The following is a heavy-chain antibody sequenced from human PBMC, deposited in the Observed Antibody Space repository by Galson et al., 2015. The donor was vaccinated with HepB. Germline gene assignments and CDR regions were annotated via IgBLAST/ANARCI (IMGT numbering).Heavy chain of an antibody. J-gene: IGHJ6*02. D-gene: IGHD2-21*02. CDR2: IGPAGDA. CDR3: GRSVTARGGDYGMDV. Sequence: SLRLSCAASGFTFTNYDVHWVRQVPGKGLEWVSGIGPAGDAYYPDSVKGRFTISRENAKNSLYLQMNSLRVGDTAVYYCGRSVTARGGDYGMDVWGQGTTVTVSS. V-gene: IGHV3-13*01. CDR1: GFTFTNYD.